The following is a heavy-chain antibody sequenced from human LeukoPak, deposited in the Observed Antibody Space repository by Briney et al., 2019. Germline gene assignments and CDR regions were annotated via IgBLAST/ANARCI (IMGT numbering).Heavy chain of an antibody. D-gene: IGHD3-10*01. CDR3: ARSELLWFGGVNSGFDY. J-gene: IGHJ4*02. CDR2: INHSGST. Sequence: SETLSLTCTVSGGSISSYYWNWIRQPPGKGLEWIGEINHSGSTNYNPSLKSRVTISVDTSKNQFSLKLSSVTAADTAVYYCARSELLWFGGVNSGFDYWGQGTLVTVSS. V-gene: IGHV4-34*01. CDR1: GGSISSYY.